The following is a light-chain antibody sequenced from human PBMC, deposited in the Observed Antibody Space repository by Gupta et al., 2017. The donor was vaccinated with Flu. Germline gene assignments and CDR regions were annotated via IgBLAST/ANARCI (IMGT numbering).Light chain of an antibody. J-gene: IGKJ2*01. CDR2: DAC. CDR3: QQRYTWRS. V-gene: IGKV3-11*01. CDR1: QGIATY. Sequence: SPAILSLSPGERATRSCRDSQGIATYVDWYQKKPGQPPRLLIYDACNRATGNPDRFSGRGYETDFNLTSSRPEHEDFTVYYVQQRYTWRSFGQGTKLEI.